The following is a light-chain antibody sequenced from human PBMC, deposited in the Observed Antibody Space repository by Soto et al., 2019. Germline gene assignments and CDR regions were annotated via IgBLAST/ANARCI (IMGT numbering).Light chain of an antibody. J-gene: IGLJ1*01. V-gene: IGLV2-14*01. CDR3: SSYTKTSSAYV. CDR2: EVS. Sequence: QSALTQPASVSGSPGQSITISCTGSSSDIGTYNLVSWYQQQPGKAPRLVIYEVSGRPSGVSVRFSGSKSGNTASLTISGLQLDDEGDYYCSSYTKTSSAYVFGTGTKVTVL. CDR1: SSDIGTYNL.